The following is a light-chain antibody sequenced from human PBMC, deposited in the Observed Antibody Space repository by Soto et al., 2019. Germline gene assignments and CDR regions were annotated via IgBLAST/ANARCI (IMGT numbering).Light chain of an antibody. CDR2: DAS. V-gene: IGKV1-5*01. J-gene: IGKJ1*01. Sequence: DIQMTQSPSTLSASVGDRVTITCRASQSISSWLAWYQQKPGKAPKLLIYDASSLESGVPSRFSGSGSGTEFTLPISSLQPDDFTTYYCQQYSSYSSWTFGQGTKVDIK. CDR3: QQYSSYSSWT. CDR1: QSISSW.